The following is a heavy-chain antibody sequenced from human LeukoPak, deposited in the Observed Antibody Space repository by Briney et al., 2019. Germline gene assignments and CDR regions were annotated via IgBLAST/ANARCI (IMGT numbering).Heavy chain of an antibody. Sequence: GGSLRLSCAVSGFIFSDYGFHWVRQAPGKGIEWVAVTRFDGSIKQYADSVKGRFTISRDDSKNTLYLQMNFLKSEDTAVYYCARWGGTRQYYFDYWGQGTLVTVSS. CDR2: TRFDGSIK. CDR3: ARWGGTRQYYFDY. CDR1: GFIFSDYG. D-gene: IGHD1-1*01. V-gene: IGHV3-33*01. J-gene: IGHJ4*02.